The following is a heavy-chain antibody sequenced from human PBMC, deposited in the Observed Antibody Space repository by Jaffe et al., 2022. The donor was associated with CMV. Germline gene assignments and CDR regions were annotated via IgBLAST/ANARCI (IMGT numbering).Heavy chain of an antibody. CDR2: IYYSGST. CDR1: GGSISSSSYY. V-gene: IGHV4-39*01. J-gene: IGHJ1*01. Sequence: QLQLQESGPGLVKPSETLSLTCTVSGGSISSSSYYWGWIRQPPGKGLEWIGSIYYSGSTYYNPSLKSRVTISVDTSKNQFSLKLSSVTAADTAVYYCASAGGSSWYPRSEYFQHWGQGTLVTVSS. D-gene: IGHD6-13*01. CDR3: ASAGGSSWYPRSEYFQH.